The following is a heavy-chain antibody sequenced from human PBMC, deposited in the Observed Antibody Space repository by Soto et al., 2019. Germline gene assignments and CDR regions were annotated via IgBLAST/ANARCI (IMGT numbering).Heavy chain of an antibody. J-gene: IGHJ3*02. D-gene: IGHD1-1*01. CDR2: FDPEDGET. CDR1: GYTLTELS. CDR3: ATDPQLGDAFDI. V-gene: IGHV1-24*01. Sequence: ASVKVSCKVSGYTLTELSMHWVRRAPGKGLEWMGGFDPEDGETIYAQKFQGRVTMTEDTSTDTAYMELSSLRSEDTAVYYCATDPQLGDAFDIWGQGTMVTVSS.